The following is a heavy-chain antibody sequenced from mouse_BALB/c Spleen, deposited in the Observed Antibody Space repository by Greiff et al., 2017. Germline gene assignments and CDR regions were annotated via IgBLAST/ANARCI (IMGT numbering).Heavy chain of an antibody. CDR2: INPSNGRT. J-gene: IGHJ4*01. CDR1: GYTFTSYW. CDR3: APYYGSPLYYAMDY. Sequence: QVQLQQPGAELVKPGASVKLSCKASGYTFTSYWMHWVKQRPGQGLEWIGEINPSNGRTNYNEKFTSKATLTVDKSSSTAYMQLSSLTSEDSAVYYCAPYYGSPLYYAMDYWGQGTSVTVSS. V-gene: IGHV1S81*02. D-gene: IGHD1-1*01.